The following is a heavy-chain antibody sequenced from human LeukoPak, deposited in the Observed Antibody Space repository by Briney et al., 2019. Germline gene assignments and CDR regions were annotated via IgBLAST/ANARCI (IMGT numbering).Heavy chain of an antibody. Sequence: SETLSLTCTVSGGSINSYYWSWIRQPPGKGLEWIGYIYDSENTNYNPSLRSRVTISADTSKNQFSLKLSSVTAADTAVYYCARDSGRYFDWLFGIWGQGALVTVSS. CDR2: IYDSENT. V-gene: IGHV4-59*01. CDR3: ARDSGRYFDWLFGI. D-gene: IGHD3-9*01. CDR1: GGSINSYY. J-gene: IGHJ4*02.